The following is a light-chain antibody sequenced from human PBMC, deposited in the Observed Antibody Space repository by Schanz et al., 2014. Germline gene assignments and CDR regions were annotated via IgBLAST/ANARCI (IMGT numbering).Light chain of an antibody. CDR3: SSYASRNTVV. CDR2: EVT. CDR1: SSDVAKYNF. J-gene: IGLJ2*01. Sequence: QSALTQPPSASGSPGQSVTISCTGTSSDVAKYNFVSWYQQHPGKAPQTLIYEVTKRPSGVPNRFSGSKSGNTASLTVSGAQGEDEGDYYCSSYASRNTVVFGGGTKLTVL. V-gene: IGLV2-8*01.